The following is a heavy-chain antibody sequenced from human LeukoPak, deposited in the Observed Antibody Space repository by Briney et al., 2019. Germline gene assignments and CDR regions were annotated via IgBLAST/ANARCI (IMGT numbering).Heavy chain of an antibody. CDR2: INHSGST. CDR3: ARSYDTNFDY. Sequence: SETLSLTCAVYGGSFSGYYWSWIRQPPGKGLEWIGEINHSGSTNYNPSLKSRVTISVDTSKNQFSLKLSSVTAADTAVYYCARSYDTNFDYWGQGTLVTVSS. CDR1: GGSFSGYY. D-gene: IGHD3-3*01. J-gene: IGHJ4*02. V-gene: IGHV4-34*01.